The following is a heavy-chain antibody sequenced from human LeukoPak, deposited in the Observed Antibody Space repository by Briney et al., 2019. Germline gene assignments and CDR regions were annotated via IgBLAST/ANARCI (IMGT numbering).Heavy chain of an antibody. CDR1: GFTFSSYA. V-gene: IGHV3-30-3*01. CDR2: ISYDGSNK. CDR3: ARAGIAAAGTVFYFDY. Sequence: PGGSLRLSCAASGFTFSSYAMHWVRQAPGKGLECVAVISYDGSNKYYADSVKGRFTISRDNSKNTLYLQMNSLRAEDTAVYYCARAGIAAAGTVFYFDYWGQGTLVTVSS. J-gene: IGHJ4*02. D-gene: IGHD6-13*01.